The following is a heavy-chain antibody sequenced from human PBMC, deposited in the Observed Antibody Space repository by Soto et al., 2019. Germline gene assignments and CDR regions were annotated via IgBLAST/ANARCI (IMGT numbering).Heavy chain of an antibody. V-gene: IGHV4-59*01. J-gene: IGHJ6*02. CDR1: GGSISSYY. CDR2: IYYSGST. CDR3: ARDRLAAAGIRYYYYGMDV. D-gene: IGHD6-13*01. Sequence: SETLSLTCTVSGGSISSYYWSWIRQPPGKGLEWIGYIYYSGSTNYNPSLKSRVTISVDTSKNQFSLKLSSVTAADTAVYYCARDRLAAAGIRYYYYGMDVWGQGTTVT.